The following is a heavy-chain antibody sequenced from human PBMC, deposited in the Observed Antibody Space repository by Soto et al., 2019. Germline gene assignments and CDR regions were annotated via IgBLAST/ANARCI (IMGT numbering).Heavy chain of an antibody. CDR1: GYSFTSYW. J-gene: IGHJ6*03. Sequence: GESLKISCKGSGYSFTSYWIGWVRQMPGKGLEWMGIIYPGDSDTRYSPSFQGQVTISADKSISTAYLQWSSLKASDTAMYYCASQTLYDLNYYYMDVWGKGTTVTVSS. D-gene: IGHD3-3*01. V-gene: IGHV5-51*01. CDR3: ASQTLYDLNYYYMDV. CDR2: IYPGDSDT.